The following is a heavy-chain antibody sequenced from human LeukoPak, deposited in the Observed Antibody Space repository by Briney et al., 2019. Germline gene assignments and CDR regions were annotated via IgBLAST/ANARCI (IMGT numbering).Heavy chain of an antibody. Sequence: PGGSLRLSCAASGFTFSSYAMSWVRQAPGKGLEWVSAISGSGGSTYYADSVKGRFTISRDNSKNTLYLQMNSLRAEDTAVYYCAKDFGGRLVRVSYYYYGMDVWGQGTTVAVSS. D-gene: IGHD6-19*01. V-gene: IGHV3-23*01. CDR2: ISGSGGST. CDR1: GFTFSSYA. J-gene: IGHJ6*02. CDR3: AKDFGGRLVRVSYYYYGMDV.